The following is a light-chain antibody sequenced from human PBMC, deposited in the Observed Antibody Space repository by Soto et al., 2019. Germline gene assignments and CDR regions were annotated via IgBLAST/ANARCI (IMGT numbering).Light chain of an antibody. CDR3: QQYGSSPLK. CDR1: QSVSSSY. Sequence: EIVLTQAPGTRSLSPGERCSRCWVASQSVSSSYLAGYQQKPGQAPRLLIYCASSRATCIPDRFSGSGSGTAFTLPISRLQPEDFAVYYCQQYGSSPLKFGRGKRWIS. V-gene: IGKV3-20*01. J-gene: IGKJ4*02. CDR2: CAS.